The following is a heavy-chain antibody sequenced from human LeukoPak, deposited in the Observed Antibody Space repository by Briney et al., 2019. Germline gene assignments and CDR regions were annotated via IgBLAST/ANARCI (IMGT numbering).Heavy chain of an antibody. D-gene: IGHD6-13*01. V-gene: IGHV3-11*04. CDR3: ARGVSAWSSSWFLHFDY. Sequence: GGSLRLSCAASGFSFSDYYMSWVRQAPGKALEWVAYISNSGGTIYYADSVKGRFTISRDNAKNSLYLQMNSLRAEDTAVYYCARGVSAWSSSWFLHFDYWGQGTLVTVSS. J-gene: IGHJ4*02. CDR1: GFSFSDYY. CDR2: ISNSGGTI.